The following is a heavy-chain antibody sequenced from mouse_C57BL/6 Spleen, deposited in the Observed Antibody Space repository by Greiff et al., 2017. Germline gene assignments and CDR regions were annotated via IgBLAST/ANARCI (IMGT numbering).Heavy chain of an antibody. V-gene: IGHV5-6*01. J-gene: IGHJ3*01. CDR2: ISSGGSYT. CDR1: GFTFSSYG. D-gene: IGHD2-4*01. CDR3: ASPDDYDAGPFAY. Sequence: EVHLVESGGDLVKPGGSLKLSCAASGFTFSSYGMSWVRQTPDKRLEWVATISSGGSYTYYPDSVKGRFNISRDNAKNTLYLQMSSLKSEDTAMYYCASPDDYDAGPFAYWGQGTLVTVSA.